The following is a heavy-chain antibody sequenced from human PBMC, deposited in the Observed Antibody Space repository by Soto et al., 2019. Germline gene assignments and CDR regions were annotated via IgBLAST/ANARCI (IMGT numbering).Heavy chain of an antibody. CDR2: ISSSSSYI. CDR1: GFTFSSYS. D-gene: IGHD4-4*01. CDR3: ARDPLATVPYFDY. V-gene: IGHV3-21*01. J-gene: IGHJ4*02. Sequence: LRLSCAASGFTFSSYSMNWVRQAPGKGLEWVSSISSSSSYIYYADSVKGRFTISRDNAKNSLYLQMNSLRAEDTAVYYCARDPLATVPYFDYWGQGTLVTVSS.